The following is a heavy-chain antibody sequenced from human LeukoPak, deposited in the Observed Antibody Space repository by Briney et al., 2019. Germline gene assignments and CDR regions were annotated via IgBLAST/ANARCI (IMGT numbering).Heavy chain of an antibody. CDR3: AKVGSTVTTYYYYYMDV. CDR2: ISSSSSYI. V-gene: IGHV3-21*04. Sequence: GGSLRLSCAASGFTFSSYSMNWVRQAPGKGLEWVSSISSSSSYIYYADSVKGRFTISRDNSKNTLYLQMNSLRADDTAVYYCAKVGSTVTTYYYYYMDVWGKGTTVTVSS. D-gene: IGHD4-11*01. J-gene: IGHJ6*03. CDR1: GFTFSSYS.